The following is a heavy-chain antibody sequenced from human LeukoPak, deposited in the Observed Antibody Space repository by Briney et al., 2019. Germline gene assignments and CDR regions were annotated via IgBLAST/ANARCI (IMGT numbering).Heavy chain of an antibody. J-gene: IGHJ4*02. CDR3: AKDHGPGVVPAAIGY. Sequence: PGGPLRLSCAASGFTFDDYAMHWVRHAPGKGLEWVSGISWNSGSIGYADSVKGRFTISRDNAKNSLYLQMNSLRAEDTALYYCAKDHGPGVVPAAIGYWGQGTLVTVSS. V-gene: IGHV3-9*01. CDR1: GFTFDDYA. D-gene: IGHD2-2*01. CDR2: ISWNSGSI.